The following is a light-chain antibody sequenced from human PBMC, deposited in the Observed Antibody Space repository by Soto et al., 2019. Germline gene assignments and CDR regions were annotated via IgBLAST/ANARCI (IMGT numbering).Light chain of an antibody. Sequence: DIQMTQSPSTLSASVGDRVTITCRASQSISNWLAWYQQKPGQAPKLLIYKASSLESGVPSRFSGRGSGTEFTLTISRLQPDDFATYYCQQYNSYSYTVGQGTKLEIK. CDR1: QSISNW. CDR3: QQYNSYSYT. CDR2: KAS. J-gene: IGKJ2*01. V-gene: IGKV1-5*03.